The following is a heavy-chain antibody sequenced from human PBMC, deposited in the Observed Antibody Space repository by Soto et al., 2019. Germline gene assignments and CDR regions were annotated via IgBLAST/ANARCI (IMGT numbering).Heavy chain of an antibody. CDR1: GFTFSSYA. J-gene: IGHJ4*02. V-gene: IGHV3-30-3*01. CDR2: IPYDGSNK. Sequence: QVQLGESGGGVVQPGRSLRLSCAASGFTFSSYAMHWVRQAPGKGLEWVAFIPYDGSNKYYADSVKGRFTIYRDNSKNTLYLQMNSLRAEDTAVYYCARGLGYFDWASLGYWGQGTLVTVSS. D-gene: IGHD3-9*01. CDR3: ARGLGYFDWASLGY.